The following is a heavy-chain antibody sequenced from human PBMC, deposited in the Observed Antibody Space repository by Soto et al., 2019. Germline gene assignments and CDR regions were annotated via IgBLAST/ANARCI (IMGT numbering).Heavy chain of an antibody. CDR1: GGSISSYY. V-gene: IGHV4-59*01. D-gene: IGHD3-3*01. CDR3: ARDLSRYAFWSGYPSYNWFDP. J-gene: IGHJ5*02. Sequence: SETLSLTCTVSGGSISSYYWSWIRQPPGKGLEWIGYIYYSGSTNYNPSLKSRVTISVDTSKNQFSLKLGSVTAADTAVYYCARDLSRYAFWSGYPSYNWFDPWGQGTLVTVSS. CDR2: IYYSGST.